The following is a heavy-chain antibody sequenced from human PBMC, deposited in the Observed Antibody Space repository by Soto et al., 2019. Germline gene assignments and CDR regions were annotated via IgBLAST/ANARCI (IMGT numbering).Heavy chain of an antibody. CDR2: ISPFFGTT. CDR1: GGGTLSNDA. D-gene: IGHD4-17*01. J-gene: IGHJ4*02. Sequence: QVHLVQSGADGRKSGSSVRVSCTASGGGTLSNDAISWVRQAPGQGLEWLGRISPFFGTTDYSQSCQGRLTLTADASTGTVYMDLRSLKSDDTAVFYCAREVVTETTWGSFDSWGQGTLGTVSS. CDR3: AREVVTETTWGSFDS. V-gene: IGHV1-69*01.